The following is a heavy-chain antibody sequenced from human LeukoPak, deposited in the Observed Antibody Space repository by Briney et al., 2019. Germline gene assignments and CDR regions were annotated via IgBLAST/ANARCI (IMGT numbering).Heavy chain of an antibody. CDR2: IWYDGSNK. Sequence: GGSLRLSCAASGFTFSNHGMHWVRQAPGKGLEWVAIIWYDGSNKYYADSVKGRFTISRDNSKNTLYLQMNSLRAEDTAVYYCARDMRNDYFDYWGQGTLVTVSS. V-gene: IGHV3-33*01. CDR3: ARDMRNDYFDY. D-gene: IGHD3-16*01. J-gene: IGHJ4*02. CDR1: GFTFSNHG.